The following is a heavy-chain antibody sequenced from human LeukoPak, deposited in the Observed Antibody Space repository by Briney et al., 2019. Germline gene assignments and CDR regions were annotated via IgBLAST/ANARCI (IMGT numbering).Heavy chain of an antibody. Sequence: GASVKVSCKASGYTFTSYYMHWVRQAPGQGLEWMGIINPSGGSTSYAQKFQGRVTMTRDMSTSTVYMELNSLRSEDTAVYYCARTNTGDSFDYWGQGTLVTVSS. CDR1: GYTFTSYY. V-gene: IGHV1-46*01. D-gene: IGHD2-8*01. CDR2: INPSGGST. J-gene: IGHJ4*02. CDR3: ARTNTGDSFDY.